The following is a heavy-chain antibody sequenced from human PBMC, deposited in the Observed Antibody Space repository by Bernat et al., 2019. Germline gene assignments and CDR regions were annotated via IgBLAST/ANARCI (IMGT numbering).Heavy chain of an antibody. Sequence: EVQLVESGGGLVKPGGSLRLSCAAPGFTFSSYSMNWVRQAPGKGLEWVSSISGSGSSTYYADSVKGRFTISRDNSKNTLYLQMNSLRAEDTAVYYCAKPHYDFWSGYYYWGQGTLVTVSS. CDR1: GFTFSSYS. D-gene: IGHD3-3*01. J-gene: IGHJ4*02. V-gene: IGHV3-23*04. CDR2: ISGSGSST. CDR3: AKPHYDFWSGYYY.